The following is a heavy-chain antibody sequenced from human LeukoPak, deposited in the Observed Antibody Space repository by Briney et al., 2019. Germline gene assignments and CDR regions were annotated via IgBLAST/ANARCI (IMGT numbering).Heavy chain of an antibody. CDR1: GYTFTSYD. V-gene: IGHV1-8*01. D-gene: IGHD6-19*01. J-gene: IGHJ4*02. CDR3: ARGMKGHSSGWYWREEVRYYFDY. Sequence: ASVRVSCKASGYTFTSYDINWVRQATGQGLEWMGWMNPNSGNTGYAQKFQGRVTMTRNTSISTAYMELSSLRSEDTAVYYCARGMKGHSSGWYWREEVRYYFDYWGQGTLVTVSS. CDR2: MNPNSGNT.